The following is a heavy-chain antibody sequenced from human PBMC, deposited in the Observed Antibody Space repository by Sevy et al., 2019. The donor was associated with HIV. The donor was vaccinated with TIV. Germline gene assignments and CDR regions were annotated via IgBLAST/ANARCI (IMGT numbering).Heavy chain of an antibody. D-gene: IGHD4-17*01. CDR2: IIPILGIA. V-gene: IGHV1-69*10. CDR3: ARDKYGDFLGLFNL. CDR1: GGTFSSFA. Sequence: ASVKVSCKASGGTFSSFAINWVRQAPGQGLEWMGGIIPILGIANYAQKFQGRVTITADKSANIAYMELSSLRSEGTAVYYCARDKYGDFLGLFNLWGRGTLVTVSS. J-gene: IGHJ2*01.